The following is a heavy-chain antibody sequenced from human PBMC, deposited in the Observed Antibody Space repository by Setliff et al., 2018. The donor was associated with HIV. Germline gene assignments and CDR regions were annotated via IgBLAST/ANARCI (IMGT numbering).Heavy chain of an antibody. CDR2: IYYSGST. CDR1: GGSISSSSDY. CDR3: ARTYYDFWSGSYSYKWFDP. D-gene: IGHD3-3*01. Sequence: TLSLTCTVSGGSISSSSDYWGWIRQPPGKGLEWIGNIYYSGSTYYNPSLKSRVTISVDTSKNQFSLKLSSVTAADTAFYYCARTYYDFWSGSYSYKWFDPGGQGTLVTVSS. V-gene: IGHV4-39*07. J-gene: IGHJ5*02.